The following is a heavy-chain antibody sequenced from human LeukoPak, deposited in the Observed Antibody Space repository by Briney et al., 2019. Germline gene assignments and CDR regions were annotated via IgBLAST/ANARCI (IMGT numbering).Heavy chain of an antibody. CDR3: AKDLHGEVPDYFDY. Sequence: GGSLRLSCAASGFTFSSYAMTWVRQAPGKGLEWVASMSSGGSYIYYADSVKGRFSISRDNSKNTVSLQVNSLRAEDTAVYYCAKDLHGEVPDYFDYWGQGTLVTVSS. CDR2: MSSGGSYI. V-gene: IGHV3-23*01. J-gene: IGHJ4*02. D-gene: IGHD3-3*01. CDR1: GFTFSSYA.